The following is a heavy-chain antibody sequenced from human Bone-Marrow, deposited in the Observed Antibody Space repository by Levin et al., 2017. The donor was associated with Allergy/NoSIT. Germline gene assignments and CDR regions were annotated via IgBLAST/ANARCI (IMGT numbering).Heavy chain of an antibody. CDR3: ARAPQDCSNAVCSPSGFYGMDV. Sequence: GGSLRLSCAVSRFSFSSSAMHWVRQAPGKGLEWVAVISSDGSHKKYADSVKGRFAVSRDNSKNTVYVQMNSLRVEDTAVYFCARAPQDCSNAVCSPSGFYGMDVWGQGTTVTVSS. V-gene: IGHV3-30*09. CDR1: RFSFSSSA. D-gene: IGHD2-8*01. J-gene: IGHJ6*02. CDR2: ISSDGSHK.